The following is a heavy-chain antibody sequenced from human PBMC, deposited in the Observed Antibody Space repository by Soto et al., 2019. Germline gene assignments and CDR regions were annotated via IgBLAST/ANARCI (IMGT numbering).Heavy chain of an antibody. CDR3: APARLEGELGLFLDQVSEAKNDY. Sequence: PGGSLRLSCAASGFTFSSYSMNWVRQAPGKGLEWVSYISSSSSTIYYADSVKGRFTISRDNAKNSLYLQMNSLRAEDTAVYYCAPARLEGELGLFLDQVSEAKNDYWGQGTLVTAPQ. J-gene: IGHJ4*02. V-gene: IGHV3-48*01. D-gene: IGHD6-25*01. CDR1: GFTFSSYS. CDR2: ISSSSSTI.